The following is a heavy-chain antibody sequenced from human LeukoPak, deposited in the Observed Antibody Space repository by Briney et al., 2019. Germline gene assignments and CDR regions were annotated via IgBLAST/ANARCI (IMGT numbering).Heavy chain of an antibody. D-gene: IGHD1-14*01. CDR1: GGTFSSYA. V-gene: IGHV1-69*06. CDR3: ARGVEPLAANTLAY. J-gene: IGHJ4*02. Sequence: GASVKVSCKASGGTFSSYAISWVRQAPGQGLEWMGRIIPIFGTANYAQKFQGRVTITADKSTSTAYMELSSLRSEDTAVYYCARGVEPLAANTLAYWGQGTLVTVSS. CDR2: IIPIFGTA.